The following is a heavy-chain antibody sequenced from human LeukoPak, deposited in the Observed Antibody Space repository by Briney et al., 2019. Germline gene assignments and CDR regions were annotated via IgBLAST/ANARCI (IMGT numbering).Heavy chain of an antibody. CDR2: INPNSGGT. CDR3: ARAAYCTNGVCYGNDY. J-gene: IGHJ4*02. Sequence: ASVKVSCKASAYTFTGYYMHWVRQAPGQGLEWMGRINPNSGGTNYAQKFQGRVTMTRDTSISTAYMELSRLRSDDTAVYYCARAAYCTNGVCYGNDYWGQGTLVTVSS. D-gene: IGHD2-8*01. CDR1: AYTFTGYY. V-gene: IGHV1-2*06.